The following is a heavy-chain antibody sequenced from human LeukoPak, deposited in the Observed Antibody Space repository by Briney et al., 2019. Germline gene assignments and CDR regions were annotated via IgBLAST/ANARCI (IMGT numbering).Heavy chain of an antibody. Sequence: PGGSLRLSCAASGFTFSSYAMSWVRQAPGKGLEWVSAISGSGGSTSYADSVKGRFTISRDNSKNTLYLQMNSLRAEDTAVYYCAKDPGSEMLGSIVVWGQGTLVTVSS. D-gene: IGHD2-21*01. J-gene: IGHJ4*02. V-gene: IGHV3-23*01. CDR2: ISGSGGST. CDR3: AKDPGSEMLGSIVV. CDR1: GFTFSSYA.